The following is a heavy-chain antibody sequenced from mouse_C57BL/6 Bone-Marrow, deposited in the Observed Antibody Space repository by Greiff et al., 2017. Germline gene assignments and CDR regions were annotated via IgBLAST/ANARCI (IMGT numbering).Heavy chain of an antibody. CDR3: ARWGSYYAMDY. D-gene: IGHD1-1*02. CDR1: GYTFTNYW. V-gene: IGHV1-63*01. CDR2: LYPGGGYT. Sequence: QVQLQQSGAELVRPGTSVKMSCKASGYTFTNYWIGWAKQRPGHGLEWIGDLYPGGGYTNYNEKFKGKATLTADKSSSTAYMQFSSLTSEDSAIYYCARWGSYYAMDYWGQGTSVTVSS. J-gene: IGHJ4*01.